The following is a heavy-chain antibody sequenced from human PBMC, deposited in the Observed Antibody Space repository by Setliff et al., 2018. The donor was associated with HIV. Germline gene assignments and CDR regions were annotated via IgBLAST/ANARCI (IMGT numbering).Heavy chain of an antibody. CDR2: INPSSGNT. Sequence: ASVKVSCKASGYTFTNYYVHWVRQAPGQGPEWMGLINPSSGNTNYAQKFQGRVTMTRDTSTTTVYMELSSLRSEDTAVYYCARVPYGSGSYYFHYFDYWGQGTRVTSPQ. CDR1: GYTFTNYY. V-gene: IGHV1-46*01. J-gene: IGHJ4*02. CDR3: ARVPYGSGSYYFHYFDY. D-gene: IGHD3-10*01.